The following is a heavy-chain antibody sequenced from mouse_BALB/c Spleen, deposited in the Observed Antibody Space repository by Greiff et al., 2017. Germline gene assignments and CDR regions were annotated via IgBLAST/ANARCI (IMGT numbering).Heavy chain of an antibody. Sequence: EVHLVESGGGLVKPGGSLKLSCAASGFTFSSYAMSWVRQTPEKRLEWVASISSGGSTYYPDSVKGRFTISRDNARNILYLQMSSLRSEDTAMYYCARDYGAFWGQGTTLTVSS. V-gene: IGHV5-6-5*01. CDR1: GFTFSSYA. J-gene: IGHJ2*01. CDR3: ARDYGAF. CDR2: ISSGGST. D-gene: IGHD1-1*01.